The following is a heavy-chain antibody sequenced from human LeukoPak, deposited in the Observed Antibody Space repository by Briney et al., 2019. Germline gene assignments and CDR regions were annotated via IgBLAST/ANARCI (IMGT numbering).Heavy chain of an antibody. CDR1: GFTFSSYW. CDR2: ISGSGDRT. Sequence: GGSLRLSCAASGFTFSSYWMSWVRQAPGKGLEWISAISGSGDRTYYTDSVKGRFTISRDNSKNTLYLQMNSLRAEDTAVYYCARGTNTVTTFTYYYYYGMDVWGQGTTVTVSS. D-gene: IGHD4-17*01. CDR3: ARGTNTVTTFTYYYYYGMDV. V-gene: IGHV3-23*01. J-gene: IGHJ6*02.